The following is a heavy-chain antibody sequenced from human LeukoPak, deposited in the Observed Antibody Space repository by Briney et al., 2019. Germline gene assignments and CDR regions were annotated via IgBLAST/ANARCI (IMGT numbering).Heavy chain of an antibody. D-gene: IGHD4-17*01. CDR1: GYTFTSYY. CDR2: INPSGGST. CDR3: ATHDYGDYVGDWYFDL. J-gene: IGHJ2*01. Sequence: ASVKVSCTASGYTFTSYYMHWVRQAPGQGLEWMGIINPSGGSTSYAQKFQGRVTMTRDTSTSTVYMELSSLRSEDTAVYYCATHDYGDYVGDWYFDLWGRGTLVTVSS. V-gene: IGHV1-46*01.